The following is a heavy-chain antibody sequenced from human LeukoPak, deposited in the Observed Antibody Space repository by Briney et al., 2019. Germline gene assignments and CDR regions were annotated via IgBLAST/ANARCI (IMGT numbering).Heavy chain of an antibody. Sequence: ASVKVSCKASGYTFTSYGISWVRQAPGQGLEWMGWISAYNGNTNYAQKFQGRVTITADESTSTAYMELSSLRSEDTAVYYCARGSVRRLGELSYYYYYYMDVWGKGTTVTVSS. D-gene: IGHD3-16*02. J-gene: IGHJ6*03. CDR2: ISAYNGNT. CDR1: GYTFTSYG. V-gene: IGHV1-18*01. CDR3: ARGSVRRLGELSYYYYYYMDV.